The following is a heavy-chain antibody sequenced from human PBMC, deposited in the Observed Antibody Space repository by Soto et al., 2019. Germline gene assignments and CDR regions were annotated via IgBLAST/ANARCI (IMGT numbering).Heavy chain of an antibody. D-gene: IGHD6-13*01. CDR1: GGSISSGDYY. Sequence: QVQLQESGPGLVKPSQTLSLTCTVSGGSISSGDYYWSWIRQPPGKGLEWIGSIYYSGSTYYNPSLKIRVTISVDTSKNPCSLKLSSVTAADTAVYYCASRHSSPYFDYWGQGTLVTVSS. V-gene: IGHV4-30-4*01. CDR3: ASRHSSPYFDY. CDR2: IYYSGST. J-gene: IGHJ4*02.